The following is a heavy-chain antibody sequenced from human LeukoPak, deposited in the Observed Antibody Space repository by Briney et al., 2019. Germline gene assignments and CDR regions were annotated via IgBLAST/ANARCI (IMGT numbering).Heavy chain of an antibody. D-gene: IGHD3-9*01. CDR2: ISWNSGSI. Sequence: GGSLRLSCAASGFTFDDYAMHWVRQAPGKGLEWVSGISWNSGSIGYADSVKGRFTISRDNAKNSLYLQMNSLRAEDTAVYYCAKEGVVLRYFDWLXDYWXXXTLXTVSX. J-gene: IGHJ4*02. V-gene: IGHV3-9*01. CDR1: GFTFDDYA. CDR3: AKEGVVLRYFDWLXDY.